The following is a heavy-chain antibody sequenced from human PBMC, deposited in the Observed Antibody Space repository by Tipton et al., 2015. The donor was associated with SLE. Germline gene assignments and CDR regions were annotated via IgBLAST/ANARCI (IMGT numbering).Heavy chain of an antibody. D-gene: IGHD2-2*01. CDR1: GGSFTSGTYY. V-gene: IGHV4-61*02. CDR2: IYTSGST. J-gene: IGHJ6*03. CDR3: AREGVGYQLFPDYYYYYMDV. Sequence: TLSLTCTVSGGSFTSGTYYWSWIRQPAGKGLEWIGRIYTSGSTNYNPSLKSRVTISVDTSKNQFSPKLSSVTAADTAVYYCAREGVGYQLFPDYYYYYMDVWGKGTTVTVSS.